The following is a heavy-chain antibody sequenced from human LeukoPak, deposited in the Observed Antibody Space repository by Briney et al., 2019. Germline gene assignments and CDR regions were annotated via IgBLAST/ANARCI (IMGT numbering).Heavy chain of an antibody. CDR3: TRGESVAGTARPSGY. J-gene: IGHJ4*02. Sequence: ASVKVSCKASGYTFTSYDINWVRQATGQGLEWMGWMNSNSGNTGYSQKFQGRVTMTRNTSISTAYMELSSLTSEDTAVYYCTRGESVAGTARPSGYWGQGTLVTVSS. V-gene: IGHV1-8*01. CDR1: GYTFTSYD. D-gene: IGHD6-19*01. CDR2: MNSNSGNT.